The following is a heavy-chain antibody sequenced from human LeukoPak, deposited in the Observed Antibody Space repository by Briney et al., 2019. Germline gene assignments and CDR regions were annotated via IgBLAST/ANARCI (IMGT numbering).Heavy chain of an antibody. V-gene: IGHV3-33*01. J-gene: IGHJ4*02. CDR2: IWYDGSNK. CDR3: ARDPLLLWFGERPYYFDY. D-gene: IGHD3-10*01. CDR1: GFTFSSYG. Sequence: GGSLRLSCAASGFTFSSYGMHWVRQAPGKGLEWVAVIWYDGSNKYYADSVKGRFTISRDNSKNTLYLQMNSLRAEDTAVYYCARDPLLLWFGERPYYFDYWGQGTLVTVSS.